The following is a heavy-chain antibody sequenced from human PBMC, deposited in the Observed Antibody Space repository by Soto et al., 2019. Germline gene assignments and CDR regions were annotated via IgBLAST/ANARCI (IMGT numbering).Heavy chain of an antibody. Sequence: SETLSLTCTVSGGSISSYYWSWIRQPPGKGLDWIGYIYYSGSTNYNPSLKSRVTISVDTSKNQFSLKLSSVTAADTAVYYCARWSQYYYDSSGYYLDAFDIWGQGTMVT. CDR1: GGSISSYY. J-gene: IGHJ3*02. CDR3: ARWSQYYYDSSGYYLDAFDI. D-gene: IGHD3-22*01. V-gene: IGHV4-59*01. CDR2: IYYSGST.